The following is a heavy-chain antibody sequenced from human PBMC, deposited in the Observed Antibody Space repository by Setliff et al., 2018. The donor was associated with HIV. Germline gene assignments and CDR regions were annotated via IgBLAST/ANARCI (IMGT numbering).Heavy chain of an antibody. V-gene: IGHV4-61*02. CDR1: GDSMTSGSYY. Sequence: SETLSLTCTVSGDSMTSGSYYWNWIRQPAGKGLEWIGRIYSDGSTNYNPSLKSRVTMSVDTSKNQFSLKLSSVTAADTAVYYCARYVSDWFYIDSWGQGTLVTVS. J-gene: IGHJ4*02. CDR2: IYSDGST. D-gene: IGHD3-9*01. CDR3: ARYVSDWFYIDS.